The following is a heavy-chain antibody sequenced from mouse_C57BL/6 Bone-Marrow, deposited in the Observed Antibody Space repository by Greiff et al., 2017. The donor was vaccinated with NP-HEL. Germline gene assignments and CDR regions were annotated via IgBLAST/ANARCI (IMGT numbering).Heavy chain of an antibody. CDR2: ISSGGSYT. V-gene: IGHV5-6*02. D-gene: IGHD2-5*01. Sequence: EVKLVESGGDLVKPGGSLKLSCAASGFTFSSYGMSWVRQTPDKRLEWVGTISSGGSYTYYPDSVKGRFTISGDTATNTLYLQMSSLKSEDTATYYCARHYYSNYFDYWGQGTTLTVSS. J-gene: IGHJ2*01. CDR1: GFTFSSYG. CDR3: ARHYYSNYFDY.